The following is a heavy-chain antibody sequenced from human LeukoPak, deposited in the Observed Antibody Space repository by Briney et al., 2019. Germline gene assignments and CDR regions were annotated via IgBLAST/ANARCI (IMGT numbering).Heavy chain of an antibody. CDR1: GFTFSSYA. V-gene: IGHV3-23*01. Sequence: GGSLRLSCAASGFTFSSYAMSWVRQAPGMGLEWVSAISGSGGSTYYADSVKGRFTISRDNSKNTLYLQMNSLRAEDTAVYYCAKDIRYFDWLGPDYWGQGTLVTVSS. CDR3: AKDIRYFDWLGPDY. J-gene: IGHJ4*02. CDR2: ISGSGGST. D-gene: IGHD3-9*01.